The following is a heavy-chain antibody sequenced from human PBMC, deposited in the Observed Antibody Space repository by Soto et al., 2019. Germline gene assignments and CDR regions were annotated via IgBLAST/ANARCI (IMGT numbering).Heavy chain of an antibody. D-gene: IGHD3-10*01. CDR3: ASLMSSGYYYGMDV. CDR1: GGTFSSYT. CDR2: IIPILGIA. V-gene: IGHV1-69*02. Sequence: QVQLVQSGAEVKKPGSSVKVSCKASGGTFSSYTISWVRQAPGQGLEWMGRIIPILGIANYAQKFQGRVPSTADKSTSTAYMELSSLRSEDTALYYCASLMSSGYYYGMDVWGQGTTVTVSS. J-gene: IGHJ6*02.